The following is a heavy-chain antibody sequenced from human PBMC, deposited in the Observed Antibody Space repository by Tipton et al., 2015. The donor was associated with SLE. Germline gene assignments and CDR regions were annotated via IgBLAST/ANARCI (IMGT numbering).Heavy chain of an antibody. J-gene: IGHJ3*02. CDR1: GGSISSYY. CDR3: ARDNWGKSEVRAFDI. CDR2: IYYSGST. D-gene: IGHD3-16*01. Sequence: TLSLTCTASGGSISSYYWSWIRQPPGKGLEWIGYIYYSGSTNYNPSLKSRVTISVDTSKNQFSLKLSSVTAADTAVYFCARDNWGKSEVRAFDIWGPGTVVTVSS. V-gene: IGHV4-59*12.